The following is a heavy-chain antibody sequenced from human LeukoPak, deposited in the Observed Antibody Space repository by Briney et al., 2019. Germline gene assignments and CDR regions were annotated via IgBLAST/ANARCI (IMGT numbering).Heavy chain of an antibody. CDR1: GGSISSSSYY. V-gene: IGHV4-39*01. CDR2: IYYSGST. CDR3: ARSYYYDSSGYYA. Sequence: PSETLSLTCTVSGGSISSSSYYWGWIRQPPGKGLEWIGSIYYSGSTYYNPSLKSRVTISVDTSKNQFSLKLSSVTPADTAVYYCARSYYYDSSGYYAWGQGTLVTVSS. D-gene: IGHD3-22*01. J-gene: IGHJ4*02.